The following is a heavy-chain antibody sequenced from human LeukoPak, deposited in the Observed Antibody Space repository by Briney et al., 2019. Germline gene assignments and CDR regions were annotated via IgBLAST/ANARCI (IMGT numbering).Heavy chain of an antibody. CDR2: INPNSGGT. D-gene: IGHD6-13*01. J-gene: IGHJ6*03. Sequence: ASVTVSCKASGYTFTGYYMHWVRQAPGQGLEWMGWINPNSGGTNYAQKFQGRVTMTRDTSISTAYMELRSLRSDDTAMYYCASSKWSAGGDYYHYMDVWGKGTTVTVSS. CDR3: ASSKWSAGGDYYHYMDV. V-gene: IGHV1-2*02. CDR1: GYTFTGYY.